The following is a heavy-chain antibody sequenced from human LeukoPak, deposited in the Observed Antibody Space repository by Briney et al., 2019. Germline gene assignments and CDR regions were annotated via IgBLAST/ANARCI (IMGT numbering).Heavy chain of an antibody. CDR1: GYTFTSYG. CDR2: ISAYNGNT. Sequence: GASVKVSCKASGYTFTSYGISWVRQAPGQGLEWMGWISAYNGNTNYAQKLQGRVTMTTDTSTSTAYMKLRSLRSDDTAVYYCARRSNGGYYYYYMDVWGKGTTVTVSS. V-gene: IGHV1-18*01. CDR3: ARRSNGGYYYYYMDV. D-gene: IGHD4-23*01. J-gene: IGHJ6*03.